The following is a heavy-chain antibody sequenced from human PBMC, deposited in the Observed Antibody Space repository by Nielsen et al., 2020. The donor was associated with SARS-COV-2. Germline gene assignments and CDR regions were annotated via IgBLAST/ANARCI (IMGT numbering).Heavy chain of an antibody. J-gene: IGHJ4*02. D-gene: IGHD3-10*01. CDR1: GASVSSGDYY. CDR3: AARGYYSSGSALGY. CDR2: IYYSGYS. V-gene: IGHV4-30-4*01. Sequence: SETLSLTCTVSGASVSSGDYYWSWVRQPPGKGLEWIGFIYYSGYSRYNPSLKSRPTILLDTSTNQFSLRLRSATAGDTASYYCAARGYYSSGSALGYWGQGILVTVSS.